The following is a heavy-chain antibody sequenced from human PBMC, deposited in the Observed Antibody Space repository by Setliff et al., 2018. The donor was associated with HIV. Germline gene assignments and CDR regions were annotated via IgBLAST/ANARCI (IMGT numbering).Heavy chain of an antibody. CDR1: GYIFTSQH. Sequence: ASVKVSCKTSGYIFTSQHLHWVRQAPGQGLEWMGFINPNEIMAHYAQKFQDRVALTRDTSTSTAYMELRSLRSDDTAVYYFASEPIVDTAMVTEIWGQGTLVTVSS. CDR2: INPNEIMA. D-gene: IGHD5-18*01. V-gene: IGHV1-46*01. J-gene: IGHJ4*02. CDR3: ASEPIVDTAMVTEI.